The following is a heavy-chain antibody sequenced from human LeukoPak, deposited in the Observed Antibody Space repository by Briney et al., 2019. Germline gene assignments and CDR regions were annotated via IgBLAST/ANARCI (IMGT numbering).Heavy chain of an antibody. D-gene: IGHD1-26*01. V-gene: IGHV1-46*01. J-gene: IGHJ4*02. CDR3: ARAKRSGSYYAPCHY. Sequence: ASVKVSCKASGYTFPSYFMHWVRQAPGQGLEWMGIINPTGGSTTYAQKFQGRVTMTRDTSTSTVYMELSSLRSEDTAVYYCARAKRSGSYYAPCHYWGQGTLVTVSS. CDR1: GYTFPSYF. CDR2: INPTGGST.